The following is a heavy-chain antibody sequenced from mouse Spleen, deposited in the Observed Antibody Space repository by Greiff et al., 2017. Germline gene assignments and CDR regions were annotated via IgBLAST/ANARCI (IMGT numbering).Heavy chain of an antibody. CDR2: ISSGSSTI. CDR3: ARSDGSSYVWFAY. V-gene: IGHV5-17*02. J-gene: IGHJ3*01. Sequence: DVQLVESGGGLVKPGGSRKLSCAASGFTFSSFGMHWVRQAPEKGLEWVAYISSGSSTIYYADTVKGRFTISRDNPKNTLFLQMTSLRSEDTAMYYCARSDGSSYVWFAYWGQGTLVTVSA. CDR1: GFTFSSFG. D-gene: IGHD1-1*01.